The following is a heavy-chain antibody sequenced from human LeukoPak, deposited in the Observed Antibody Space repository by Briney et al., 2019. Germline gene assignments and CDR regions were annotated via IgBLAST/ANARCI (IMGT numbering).Heavy chain of an antibody. D-gene: IGHD2-2*02. V-gene: IGHV5-51*01. CDR2: IYPGDSDT. CDR1: GYSFTSYW. Sequence: GASLQISCKGSGYSFTSYWIGWVRQLPGKGLEWMGIIYPGDSDTRYSPSFQGQVTISADKSISTAYLQWSSLKASDTAMYYCARHCSSTSCYMGMDVWGKGTTVTVSS. J-gene: IGHJ6*03. CDR3: ARHCSSTSCYMGMDV.